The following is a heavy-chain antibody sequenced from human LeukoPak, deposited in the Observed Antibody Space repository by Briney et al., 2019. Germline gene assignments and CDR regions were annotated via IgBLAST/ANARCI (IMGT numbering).Heavy chain of an antibody. CDR2: MNPNSGNT. V-gene: IGHV1-8*01. D-gene: IGHD1-26*01. CDR1: GYTFTSYD. CDR3: ARGRELLSYYYYGMDV. J-gene: IGHJ6*02. Sequence: GASVKLSCKASGYTFTSYDINWVRQATGQGLEWMGWMNPNSGNTGYAQKFQGRVTMTRNTSISTAYMELSSLRSEDTAVYYCARGRELLSYYYYGMDVWGQGTTVTVSS.